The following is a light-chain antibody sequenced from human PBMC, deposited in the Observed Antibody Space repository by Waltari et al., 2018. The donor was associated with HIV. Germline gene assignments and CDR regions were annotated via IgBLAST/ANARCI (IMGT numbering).Light chain of an antibody. V-gene: IGLV1-51*01. J-gene: IGLJ2*01. CDR1: SPTIGNNY. CDR2: DNN. CDR3: GTWDSSLSAVV. Sequence: QSVLTQPPSVSAAPGHKVTISCSGSSPTIGNNYVSWYQQLPGHAPKLLIYDNNERPSGIPDRFSGSKSGTSATLGITGLQTGDEADYYCGTWDSSLSAVVFGGGTKLTVL.